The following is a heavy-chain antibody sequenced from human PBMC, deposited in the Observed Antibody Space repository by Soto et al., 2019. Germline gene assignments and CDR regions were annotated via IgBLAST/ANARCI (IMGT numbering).Heavy chain of an antibody. Sequence: EVQLLESGGGLVQPGGSLRLSCAASGFTFSSYTMSWVRQAPGKGLEWVSAISGSGGSTYYADSVKGRFTISRDNSKNTLYLQMNSLRAEDTAVYYCARGILGIAVAGESDYWGQGTLVTVSS. CDR2: ISGSGGST. J-gene: IGHJ4*02. CDR1: GFTFSSYT. CDR3: ARGILGIAVAGESDY. D-gene: IGHD6-19*01. V-gene: IGHV3-23*01.